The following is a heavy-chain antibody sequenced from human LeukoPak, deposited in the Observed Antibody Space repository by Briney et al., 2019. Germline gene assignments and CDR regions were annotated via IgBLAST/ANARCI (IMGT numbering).Heavy chain of an antibody. CDR3: ARDYRQYYDSSGYYLNWFDP. CDR2: IYYSGST. J-gene: IGHJ5*02. CDR1: GGSISSGDYY. Sequence: SETLSLTCTVSGGSISSGDYYWSWIRQPPGKGLEWIGYIYYSGSTYYNPSLKSRVTISVDTSKNQFSLKLSSVTAADTAVYYCARDYRQYYDSSGYYLNWFDPWGQGTLVTVSS. V-gene: IGHV4-30-4*01. D-gene: IGHD3-22*01.